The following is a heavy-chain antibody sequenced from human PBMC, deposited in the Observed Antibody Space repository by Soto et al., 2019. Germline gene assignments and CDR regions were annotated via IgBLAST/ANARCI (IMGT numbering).Heavy chain of an antibody. Sequence: ASVKVSCKASGYTFTNYDLIWVRQAPGQGLEWMGWIIPHNGDTNYEQKLQGRVTMTTDTSTNTAYMELRSLRSDDTAVYYCARGMITGNYLAYWGQGTLVTVSS. CDR3: ARGMITGNYLAY. CDR2: IIPHNGDT. V-gene: IGHV1-18*04. D-gene: IGHD1-20*01. J-gene: IGHJ4*02. CDR1: GYTFTNYD.